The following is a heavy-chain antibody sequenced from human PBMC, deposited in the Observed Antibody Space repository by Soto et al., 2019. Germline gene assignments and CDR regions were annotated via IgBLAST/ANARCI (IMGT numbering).Heavy chain of an antibody. Sequence: GGSVKVSCKASGYTFTSYGISWVRQAPGQGLEWMGWISAYNGNTNYAQKLQGRVTMTTDTSTSTAYMELRSLRSDDTAVYYCARDVRIAAAPGDERVDYWGQGTLVTVSS. J-gene: IGHJ4*02. CDR1: GYTFTSYG. CDR2: ISAYNGNT. D-gene: IGHD6-13*01. CDR3: ARDVRIAAAPGDERVDY. V-gene: IGHV1-18*01.